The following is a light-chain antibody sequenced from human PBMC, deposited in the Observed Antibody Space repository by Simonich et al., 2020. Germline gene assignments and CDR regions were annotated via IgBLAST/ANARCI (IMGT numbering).Light chain of an antibody. Sequence: EIVMTQSPATLSVSPGERATLSCRASQSVSSNLAWYQQKPGQAPRLLIYGASTRATRIPARFSGSGSGTEFTLTISSLQSEDFAVYYCQQRSNWPPSITFGQGTRLEIK. J-gene: IGKJ5*01. V-gene: IGKV3-15*01. CDR3: QQRSNWPPSIT. CDR1: QSVSSN. CDR2: GAS.